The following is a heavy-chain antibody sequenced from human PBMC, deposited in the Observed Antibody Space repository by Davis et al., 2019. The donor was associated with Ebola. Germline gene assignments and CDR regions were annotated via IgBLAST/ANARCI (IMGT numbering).Heavy chain of an antibody. CDR1: GFTFSSYG. V-gene: IGHV3-30*03. D-gene: IGHD3-16*02. CDR2: ISYDGSNK. CDR3: ARFMITFGGVIDYYGMDV. J-gene: IGHJ6*02. Sequence: GESLKISCAASGFTFSSYGMHWVRQAPGKGLEWVAVISYDGSNKYYADSVKGRFTISRDNSKNTLYLQMNSLRAEDTAVYYCARFMITFGGVIDYYGMDVWGQGTTVTVSS.